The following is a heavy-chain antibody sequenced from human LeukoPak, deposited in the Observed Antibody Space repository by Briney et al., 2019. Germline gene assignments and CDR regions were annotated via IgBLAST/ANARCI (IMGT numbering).Heavy chain of an antibody. Sequence: RGPLRLSCAASGFTFRSYAMSWVRQGPGKGLEWVSAISGSGGSTHYADSVKGRFTISRDNSKNTLYLQMNSLRAEDTAVYYCAKYSSGWYERNCFDPWGQGTLVTVSS. CDR3: AKYSSGWYERNCFDP. CDR2: ISGSGGST. CDR1: GFTFRSYA. J-gene: IGHJ5*02. D-gene: IGHD6-19*01. V-gene: IGHV3-23*01.